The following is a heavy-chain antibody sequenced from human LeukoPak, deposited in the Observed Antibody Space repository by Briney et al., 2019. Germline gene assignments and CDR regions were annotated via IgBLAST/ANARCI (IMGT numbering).Heavy chain of an antibody. Sequence: ASVKVSCRASGYSITSYDINWVRQAAGQGLEWVGWMNSNSGNTGYARKFQGRVTLTRDTSINTAYMEVNSLTSEDTAVYYCARGGTLFRGVAILYGMDVWGQGTTVTVSS. CDR2: MNSNSGNT. CDR1: GYSITSYD. D-gene: IGHD3-10*01. V-gene: IGHV1-8*01. J-gene: IGHJ6*02. CDR3: ARGGTLFRGVAILYGMDV.